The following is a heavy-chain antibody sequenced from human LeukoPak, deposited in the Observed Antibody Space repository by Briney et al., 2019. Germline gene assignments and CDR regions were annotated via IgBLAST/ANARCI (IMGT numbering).Heavy chain of an antibody. Sequence: HPGGSLRLSCAASGFTFSSCAMSWVRQAPGKGLEWVSAISGSGANTFYADSVKGRFTISRDNSKNTVYLQMNSLRAEDTAIYYCAKDRTAVSGYYFDYWGQGTLVTVSS. D-gene: IGHD6-19*01. CDR1: GFTFSSCA. CDR2: ISGSGANT. V-gene: IGHV3-23*01. J-gene: IGHJ4*02. CDR3: AKDRTAVSGYYFDY.